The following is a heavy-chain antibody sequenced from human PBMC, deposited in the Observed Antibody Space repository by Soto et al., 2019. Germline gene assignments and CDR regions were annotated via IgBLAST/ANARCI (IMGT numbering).Heavy chain of an antibody. Sequence: GESLKISCKGSGYSFTSYWIGWVRQMPGKGLEWMGIIYPGDSDTRYSPSFQGQVTISADKSISTAYLQRSSLKASDTAMYYCARAFTPVCGFGAGYNWFDPWGQGTLVTVSS. V-gene: IGHV5-51*01. CDR2: IYPGDSDT. CDR1: GYSFTSYW. D-gene: IGHD3-10*01. J-gene: IGHJ5*02. CDR3: ARAFTPVCGFGAGYNWFDP.